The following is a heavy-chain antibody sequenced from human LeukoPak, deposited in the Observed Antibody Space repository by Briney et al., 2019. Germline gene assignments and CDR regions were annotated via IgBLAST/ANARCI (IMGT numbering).Heavy chain of an antibody. CDR3: ARGGFLEWLSDFDY. CDR2: IWYDGSNK. Sequence: GGSLRLSCAASGFTFSSYGMHWVRQAPGKGLEWVAVIWYDGSNKYYADSVKGRFTISRDNSKNTLYLQMNSLRAEDTAVYYCARGGFLEWLSDFDYWGQGTLVTVSS. CDR1: GFTFSSYG. D-gene: IGHD3-3*01. J-gene: IGHJ4*02. V-gene: IGHV3-33*01.